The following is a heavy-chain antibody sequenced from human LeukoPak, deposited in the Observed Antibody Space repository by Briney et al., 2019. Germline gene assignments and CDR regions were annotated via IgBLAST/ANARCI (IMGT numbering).Heavy chain of an antibody. CDR3: AKDRGDYYDSSGYPSWYFDY. Sequence: PGGSLRLSCAASGFTFSSYAMSWVRQAPGKGLEWVSAISGSGGSIYYADSVKGRFAISRDNSKNTLYLQMNSLRAEDTAVYYCAKDRGDYYDSSGYPSWYFDYWGQGTLVTVSS. J-gene: IGHJ4*02. D-gene: IGHD3-22*01. V-gene: IGHV3-23*01. CDR1: GFTFSSYA. CDR2: ISGSGGSI.